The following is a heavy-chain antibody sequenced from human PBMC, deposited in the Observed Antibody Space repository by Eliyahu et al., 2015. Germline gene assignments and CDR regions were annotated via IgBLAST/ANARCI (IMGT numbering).Heavy chain of an antibody. D-gene: IGHD3-16*01. J-gene: IGHJ6*02. Sequence: EVQLVASGGGLVQPGGSLRLSCEASGFTLSDHYMDWVRQAPGKGLEWVGRTRDKIHSYSTEYAASVKGRFTISRDDSRNSLYLQMSSLQTEDSAVYYCVKVTKTSVGGANHYGMDVWGQGTTATVSS. V-gene: IGHV3-72*01. CDR3: VKVTKTSVGGANHYGMDV. CDR1: GFTLSDHY. CDR2: TRDKIHSYST.